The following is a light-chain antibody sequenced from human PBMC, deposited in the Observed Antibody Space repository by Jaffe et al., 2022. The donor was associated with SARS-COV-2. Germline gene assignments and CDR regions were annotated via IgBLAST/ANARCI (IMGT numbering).Light chain of an antibody. CDR2: GAS. CDR3: QQYGSAPIT. Sequence: EIVLTQSPGSLSLSPGERATLSCRASQSVRSNYLAWYQQKPGQAPRRLMFGASYRATGIPDRFSGSGSGTDFTLTISRLEPEDFAVYYCQQYGSAPITFGQGTRLEIK. V-gene: IGKV3-20*01. CDR1: QSVRSNY. J-gene: IGKJ5*01.